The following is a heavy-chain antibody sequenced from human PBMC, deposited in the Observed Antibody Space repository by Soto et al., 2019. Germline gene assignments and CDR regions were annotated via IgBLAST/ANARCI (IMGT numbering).Heavy chain of an antibody. V-gene: IGHV1-69*02. CDR3: ARSPPGLWYFDL. J-gene: IGHJ2*01. Sequence: VKVSCKASGGTFSSYTISWVRQAPGQGLEWMGRIIPILGIANYAQKFQGRVTITADKSTSTAYMELSSLRSEDTAVYYCARSPPGLWYFDLWGRGTLVTVSS. CDR2: IIPILGIA. CDR1: GGTFSSYT.